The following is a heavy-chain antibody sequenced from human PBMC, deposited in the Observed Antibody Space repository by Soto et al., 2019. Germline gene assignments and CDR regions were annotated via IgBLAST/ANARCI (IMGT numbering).Heavy chain of an antibody. J-gene: IGHJ4*02. Sequence: LRLSCTASGFTFGDYAMSWVRQAPGKGLEWVGFIRSKAYGGTTEYAASVKGRFTISRDDSKSIAYLQMNSLKTEDTAVYYCTRDRMYYYDSSGYYYNDYWGQGTLVTVSS. CDR3: TRDRMYYYDSSGYYYNDY. CDR2: IRSKAYGGTT. V-gene: IGHV3-49*04. CDR1: GFTFGDYA. D-gene: IGHD3-22*01.